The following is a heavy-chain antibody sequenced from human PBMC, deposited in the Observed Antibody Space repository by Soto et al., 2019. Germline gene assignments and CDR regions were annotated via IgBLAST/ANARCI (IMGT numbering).Heavy chain of an antibody. Sequence: PGGSLRLSCAASGFTFSNYGMHWVRQAPGKGLEWLAIISHDGSDLKYADSVKGRFTISRDNSRNTLYLQIDSLRPEDTAMYYCDKCASTLGVILGPNGLLDPWGQGTLVTVSS. CDR3: DKCASTLGVILGPNGLLDP. D-gene: IGHD2-8*01. CDR2: ISHDGSDL. V-gene: IGHV3-30*18. CDR1: GFTFSNYG. J-gene: IGHJ5*02.